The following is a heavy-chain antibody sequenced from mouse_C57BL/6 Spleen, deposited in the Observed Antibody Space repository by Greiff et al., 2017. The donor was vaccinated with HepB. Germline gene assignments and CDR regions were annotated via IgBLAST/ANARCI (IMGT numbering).Heavy chain of an antibody. D-gene: IGHD2-5*01. CDR1: GYTFTSYW. V-gene: IGHV1-72*01. CDR3: AREEDYYSNSPGY. CDR2: IAPNSGGT. Sequence: VQLQQPGAELVKPGASVKLSCKASGYTFTSYWMHWVKQRPGRGLEWIGRIAPNSGGTKYNEKFKSKATLTVDKPSSTAYMQLSSLTSEDSAVYYCAREEDYYSNSPGYWGQGTTLTVSS. J-gene: IGHJ2*01.